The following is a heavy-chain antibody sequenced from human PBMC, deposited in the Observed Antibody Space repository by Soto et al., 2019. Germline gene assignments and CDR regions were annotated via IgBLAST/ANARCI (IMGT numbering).Heavy chain of an antibody. CDR2: INPSSGST. CDR3: ARIYSGSRLDY. CDR1: GYTFNSYN. J-gene: IGHJ4*02. V-gene: IGHV1-46*02. D-gene: IGHD1-26*01. Sequence: QVQLVQSGAEVKKPGASVKVSCKASGYTFNSYNMQWVRQAPGQGLEWMGVINPSSGSTNYAQKFQGRVIMTRETSTSTVYMELSTLRSDDTAVYYCARIYSGSRLDYWGQGTLVTVSS.